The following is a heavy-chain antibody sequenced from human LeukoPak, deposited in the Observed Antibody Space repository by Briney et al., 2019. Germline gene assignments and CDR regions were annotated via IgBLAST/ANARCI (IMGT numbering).Heavy chain of an antibody. CDR1: SGSISTSNYY. Sequence: PSETLSLTCTVSSGSISTSNYYWGWVRQPPGKALEWIGNIFYSGSTYYSPSLKSRVTISLDTSRNQFSLKLSSVTAADTAVYYCARGRIAAAWGQGTLVTVSS. D-gene: IGHD6-13*01. CDR2: IFYSGST. CDR3: ARGRIAAA. J-gene: IGHJ5*02. V-gene: IGHV4-39*07.